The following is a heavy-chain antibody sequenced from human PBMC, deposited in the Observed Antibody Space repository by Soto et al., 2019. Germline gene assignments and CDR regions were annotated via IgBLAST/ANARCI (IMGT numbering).Heavy chain of an antibody. CDR3: ARAPSGTLSPIGY. D-gene: IGHD1-1*01. CDR1: GGSFSGYY. Sequence: SETLSLTCAVYGGSFSGYYWSWIRQPPGKGLEWIGEINHSGSTNYNPSLKSRVTISVDTSKNQFSLKLSSVTAADTAVYYCARAPSGTLSPIGYWGQGTLVTVSS. CDR2: INHSGST. J-gene: IGHJ4*02. V-gene: IGHV4-34*01.